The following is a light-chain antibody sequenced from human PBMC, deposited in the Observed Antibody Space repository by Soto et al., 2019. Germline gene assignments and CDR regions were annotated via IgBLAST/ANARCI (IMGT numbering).Light chain of an antibody. V-gene: IGKV1-5*01. Sequence: DIQMTQSPSTLSASVGDSVTITCRASQSASTWLAWYQQKPGKAPKLLISAASSLESGVPTRFSGSGSGTEFTLTISSLQPDDFATYYCQHYNSYPFTFGHGTKVDLK. CDR2: AAS. CDR1: QSASTW. CDR3: QHYNSYPFT. J-gene: IGKJ3*01.